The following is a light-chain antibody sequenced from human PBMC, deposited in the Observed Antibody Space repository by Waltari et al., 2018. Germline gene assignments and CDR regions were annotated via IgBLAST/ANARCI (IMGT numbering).Light chain of an antibody. V-gene: IGLV1-47*01. Sequence: SVLTQPPSASGTPGQRVTISCSGSSSNIGSNYVYWYQHLPGTAPTLLIYRNNQRPSGVPDRLSGSKTGTSASLAISGLRSEDEADYYCAAWDDSLSAWVFGGGTKLTVL. CDR2: RNN. CDR1: SSNIGSNY. J-gene: IGLJ3*02. CDR3: AAWDDSLSAWV.